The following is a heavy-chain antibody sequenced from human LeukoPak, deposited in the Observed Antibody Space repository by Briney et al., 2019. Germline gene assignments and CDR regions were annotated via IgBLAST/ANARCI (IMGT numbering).Heavy chain of an antibody. V-gene: IGHV4-59*08. CDR2: IYYRGGT. CDR3: ARGRLIVAPGVYYFEY. Sequence: SETLSLTCTVSGGSSSDYYWSWIRQPPGKGLEWIGYIYYRGGTNYNPSLESRVTISGDTSKNEFSLKLTSVTAADTAVYYCARGRLIVAPGVYYFEYWGRGTLVTVSS. CDR1: GGSSSDYY. J-gene: IGHJ4*02. D-gene: IGHD5-12*01.